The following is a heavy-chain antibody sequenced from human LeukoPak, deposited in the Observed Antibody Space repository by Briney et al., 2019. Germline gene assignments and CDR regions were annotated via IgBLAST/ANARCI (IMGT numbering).Heavy chain of an antibody. D-gene: IGHD3-10*01. CDR3: ARDGVVRGVIIY. CDR1: GYXFTGYY. CDR2: INPNSGGT. J-gene: IGHJ4*02. Sequence: ASVKVSCRASGYXFTGYYIHWVRQAPGQGLEWMGWINPNSGGTNYAQKFQGRVTMTRDTSINTAYMELSRLRSDDTAAYYCARDGVVRGVIIYWGQGTLVTVSS. V-gene: IGHV1-2*02.